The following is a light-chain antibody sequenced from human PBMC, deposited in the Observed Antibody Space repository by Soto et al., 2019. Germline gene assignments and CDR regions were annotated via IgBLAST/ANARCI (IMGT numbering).Light chain of an antibody. V-gene: IGLV2-14*01. CDR2: EVS. J-gene: IGLJ2*01. CDR3: SSYTTSSTLEV. Sequence: QSVLAQPASVSGSPGQSITISCTGTSSDVGAYNYVSWYQLHPGKAPKLMIYEVSYRPSGVSNRFSGSKSGNTASLTISGLQAEDEADYYCSSYTTSSTLEVFGGGTKLTVL. CDR1: SSDVGAYNY.